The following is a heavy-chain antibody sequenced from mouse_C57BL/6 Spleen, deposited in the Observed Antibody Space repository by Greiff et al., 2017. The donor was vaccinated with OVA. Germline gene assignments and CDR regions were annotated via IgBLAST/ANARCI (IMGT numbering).Heavy chain of an antibody. V-gene: IGHV14-3*01. CDR1: GFNIKNTY. CDR3: APDSSDEGFAY. J-gene: IGHJ3*01. CDR2: IDPANGNT. D-gene: IGHD3-2*02. Sequence: EVNLVESVAELVRPGASVTLSCTASGFNIKNTYMHWVKQRPEQGLEWIGRIDPANGNTKYAPKFQGQATITADTSSNTAYLQLSSLTSEDTAIYYGAPDSSDEGFAYWGQGTLVTVSA.